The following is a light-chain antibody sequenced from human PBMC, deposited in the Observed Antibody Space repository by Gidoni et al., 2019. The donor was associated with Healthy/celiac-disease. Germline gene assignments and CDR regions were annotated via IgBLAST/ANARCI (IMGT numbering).Light chain of an antibody. CDR3: QQANSFPIP. CDR1: QGIISW. Sequence: DIQMTQAPSSVSASVGDRVTITCRASQGIISWLAWYQQKPGKAPKLLIYAASSLQSGVPSRFSGSGSGTYFTLTISILQPEDFATYYCQQANSFPIPFGQWTRLEIQ. V-gene: IGKV1D-12*01. J-gene: IGKJ5*01. CDR2: AAS.